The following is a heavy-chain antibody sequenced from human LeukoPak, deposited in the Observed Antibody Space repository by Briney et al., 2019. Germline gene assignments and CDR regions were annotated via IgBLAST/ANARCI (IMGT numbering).Heavy chain of an antibody. CDR2: IYHSGST. D-gene: IGHD2-2*01. J-gene: IGHJ4*02. CDR1: GGSISSGGYS. Sequence: SQTLSLTCAVSGGSISSGGYSWSWIRQPPGKGLEWIGYIYHSGSTYYNPSLKSRVTISVDRSKNQFSLKLSSVTAADMAVYYCARASQLLFNYWGQGTLVTVSS. V-gene: IGHV4-30-2*01. CDR3: ARASQLLFNY.